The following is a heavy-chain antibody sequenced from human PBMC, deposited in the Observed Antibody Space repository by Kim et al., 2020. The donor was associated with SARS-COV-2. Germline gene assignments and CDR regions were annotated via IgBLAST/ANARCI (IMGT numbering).Heavy chain of an antibody. CDR1: GYTFTSYD. Sequence: ASVKVSCKASGYTFTSYDINWVRQATGQGLEWMGWMNPNSGNTGYAQKFQGRVTMTRNTSISTAYMELSSLRSEDTAVYYCARGRVFVPAANLPLHYGMDVWGQGTTVTVSS. D-gene: IGHD2-2*01. V-gene: IGHV1-8*02. J-gene: IGHJ6*02. CDR2: MNPNSGNT. CDR3: ARGRVFVPAANLPLHYGMDV.